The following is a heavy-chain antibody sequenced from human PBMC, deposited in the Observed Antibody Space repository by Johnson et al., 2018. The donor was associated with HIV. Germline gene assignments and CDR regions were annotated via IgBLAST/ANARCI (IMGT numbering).Heavy chain of an antibody. V-gene: IGHV3-30*02. CDR1: GFTLSSYG. CDR3: ARNQGRNYYDALDI. Sequence: QVQLVESGGGVVQPGGSLRLSCAASGFTLSSYGMHWVRQAPGKGLEWVAFIRYDGSNKYYADSVKGRFTISRDNSKNTLYLQMNSLRAEDTAVYYCARNQGRNYYDALDIWGKGTMVTVSS. CDR2: IRYDGSNK. D-gene: IGHD1-7*01. J-gene: IGHJ3*02.